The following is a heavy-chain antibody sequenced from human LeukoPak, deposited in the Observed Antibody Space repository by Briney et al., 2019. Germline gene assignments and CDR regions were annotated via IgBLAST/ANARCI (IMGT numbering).Heavy chain of an antibody. CDR3: AKEGAWGNWYFDL. CDR1: GFTFSSYG. Sequence: GGSLRLSCAASGFTFSSYGMHWVRQAPGKGLEWVVVISADGDTKYYADSVKGRFTISRDNSKNTVYLEMNSLREEDTAVYYCAKEGAWGNWYFDLWGRGTLVTVSS. CDR2: ISADGDTK. V-gene: IGHV3-30*18. J-gene: IGHJ2*01. D-gene: IGHD3-16*01.